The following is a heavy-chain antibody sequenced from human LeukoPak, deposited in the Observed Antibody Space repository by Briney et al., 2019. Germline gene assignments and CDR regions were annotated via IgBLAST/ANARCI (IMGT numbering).Heavy chain of an antibody. CDR1: GFTVSSNS. V-gene: IGHV3-53*01. Sequence: QSGGSLRLSCTVSGFTVSSNSMSWVRQAPGKGLEWVSFIYSDNTHYSDSVKGRFTISRDNSKNTLYLQMNSLRAEDTAVYYCARDQGGDYYGSGSYSNYYYYMDVWGKGTTVTIS. J-gene: IGHJ6*03. CDR2: IYSDNT. CDR3: ARDQGGDYYGSGSYSNYYYYMDV. D-gene: IGHD3-10*01.